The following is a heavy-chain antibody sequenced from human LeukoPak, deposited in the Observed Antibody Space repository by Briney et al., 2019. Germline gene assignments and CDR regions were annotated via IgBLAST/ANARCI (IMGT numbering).Heavy chain of an antibody. D-gene: IGHD2-15*01. Sequence: SGGSLRLSCAASGFTFSSYSMNWVRQAPGKGLEWVSSISSSSSYIYYADSVKGRFTISRDNAKNSLYLQMNSLRAEDTAVYYCARAAGPYCSGGGCYGYWGQGTLVTVSS. V-gene: IGHV3-21*01. CDR1: GFTFSSYS. J-gene: IGHJ4*02. CDR3: ARAAGPYCSGGGCYGY. CDR2: ISSSSSYI.